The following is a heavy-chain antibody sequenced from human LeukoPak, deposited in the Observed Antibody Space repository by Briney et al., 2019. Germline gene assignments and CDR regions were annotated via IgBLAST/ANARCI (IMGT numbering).Heavy chain of an antibody. D-gene: IGHD2-2*01. CDR3: AKRGDCSGTCTYDY. J-gene: IGHJ4*02. V-gene: IGHV3-53*01. CDR1: GFSVSSNS. Sequence: PGGSLRLSCAASGFSVSSNSMSWVRQAPGKGLEWVSVIYGGGGGVTYYVDSIKGRFTISRDNSKNTLYLQMNSLRAEDTAVYYCAKRGDCSGTCTYDYWGQGTLVTVSS. CDR2: IYGGGGGVT.